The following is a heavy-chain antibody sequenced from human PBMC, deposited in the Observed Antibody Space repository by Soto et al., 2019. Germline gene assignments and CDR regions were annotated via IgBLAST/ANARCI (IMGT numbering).Heavy chain of an antibody. CDR3: AKVRIAARSYFDY. V-gene: IGHV3-30*18. CDR2: ISYDGSNK. Sequence: GGSLRLSCAASGFTSSSYGMHWVRQAPGKGLEWVAVISYDGSNKYYADSVKGRFTISRDNSKNTLYLQMNSLRAEDTAVYYCAKVRIAARSYFDYWGQGTLVTVSS. CDR1: GFTSSSYG. J-gene: IGHJ4*02. D-gene: IGHD6-6*01.